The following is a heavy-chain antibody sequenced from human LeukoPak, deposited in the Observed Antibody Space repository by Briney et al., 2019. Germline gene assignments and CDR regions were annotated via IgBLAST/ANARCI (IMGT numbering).Heavy chain of an antibody. CDR1: GYSFTGYW. Sequence: GESLKISCKGSGYSFTGYWIGWVRQMPGKGLEWMGIIYPGDSDTRYSPSFQGQVTISADKSISTAYLQWSSLKASDTAMYYCARSSDSSGYYYAVDYWGQGTLVTVSS. D-gene: IGHD3-22*01. CDR2: IYPGDSDT. CDR3: ARSSDSSGYYYAVDY. J-gene: IGHJ4*02. V-gene: IGHV5-51*01.